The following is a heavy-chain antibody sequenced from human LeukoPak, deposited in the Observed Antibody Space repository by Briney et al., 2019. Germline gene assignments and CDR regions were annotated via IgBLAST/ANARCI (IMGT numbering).Heavy chain of an antibody. CDR1: GFTFSSYS. CDR2: ISSSSSDK. J-gene: IGHJ4*02. D-gene: IGHD3-22*01. Sequence: PGGSLRLSCAASGFTFSSYSMNWVRQAPGKGLEWVSFISSSSSDKYYADSVKGRFTISRDNAKNSLFLQMNSLRAEDTAVYYCARDYYYDRDFDYWGQGTLVTVSS. CDR3: ARDYYYDRDFDY. V-gene: IGHV3-21*01.